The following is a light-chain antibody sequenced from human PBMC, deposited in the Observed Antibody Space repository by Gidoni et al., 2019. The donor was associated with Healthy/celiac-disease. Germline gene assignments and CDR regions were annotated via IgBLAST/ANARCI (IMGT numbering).Light chain of an antibody. CDR3: NSRDSSGNL. CDR1: SLRSYY. Sequence: ITCQGDSLRSYYASWYQQKPGQAPVLVIYGKNNRPSGIPDRFAGYSSGNTASLTITGAQAEDEADYYCNSRDSSGNLFGGGTKLTVL. CDR2: GKN. V-gene: IGLV3-19*01. J-gene: IGLJ2*01.